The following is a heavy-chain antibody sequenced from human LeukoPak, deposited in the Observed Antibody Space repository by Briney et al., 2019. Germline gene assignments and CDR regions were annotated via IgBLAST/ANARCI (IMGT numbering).Heavy chain of an antibody. CDR1: GFGFSNYA. Sequence: GGSLRLSCAASGFGFSNYAMHWVRQAPGKGLDWVASISYSGGNEFYADSVKGRFTISRDNFKNTLYLQMNNLRPEDTAVYYCTKGQLWASGRAFDIWGQGTMVTVSS. CDR2: ISYSGGNE. V-gene: IGHV3-30-3*01. D-gene: IGHD3-16*01. CDR3: TKGQLWASGRAFDI. J-gene: IGHJ3*02.